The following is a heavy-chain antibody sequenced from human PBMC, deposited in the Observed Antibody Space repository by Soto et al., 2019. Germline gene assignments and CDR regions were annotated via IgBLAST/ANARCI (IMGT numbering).Heavy chain of an antibody. CDR1: GYTFSRYY. V-gene: IGHV1-46*01. CDR3: TSATTPLFYYYDTSGRNAPGGWD. Sequence: QVQLVQSGAEVKKPGASVKVCCEASGYTFSRYYMHWVRQAPGQGLEWMGIINPSGGRTTYAQKFQGRVTMTRDTSTSTVYMELSSLRSEDTAVYYCTSATTPLFYYYDTSGRNAPGGWDCGQGTLVTVSS. J-gene: IGHJ4*02. CDR2: INPSGGRT. D-gene: IGHD3-22*01.